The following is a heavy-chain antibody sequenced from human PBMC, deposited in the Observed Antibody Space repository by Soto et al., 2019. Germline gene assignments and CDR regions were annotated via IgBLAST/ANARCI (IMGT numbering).Heavy chain of an antibody. CDR3: AKQRADFGSGSDTYYFDY. J-gene: IGHJ4*02. CDR2: LTGSGGTT. CDR1: GVTFSTYA. V-gene: IGHV3-23*01. Sequence: DVQLLESGGGLVQPGGSLRLSCIASGVTFSTYAMSWVRQAPGKGLEWVSGLTGSGGTTFYADSVKGRFTISRDNYNNTLYLEMNRRRAEDTALYYCAKQRADFGSGSDTYYFDYWGQGTLVTVSS. D-gene: IGHD3-10*01.